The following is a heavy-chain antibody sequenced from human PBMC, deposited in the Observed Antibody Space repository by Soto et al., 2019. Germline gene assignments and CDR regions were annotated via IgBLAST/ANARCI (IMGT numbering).Heavy chain of an antibody. CDR2: IWLDGSNK. CDR3: AGDGIGGATFRGYFDY. CDR1: GSIFTGYG. J-gene: IGHJ4*02. Sequence: QVQLVESGGGVAQPGRSLRLSCAASGSIFTGYGMNWVRQAPGKGLEWVAVIWLDGSNKYYADSVKGRFTISRDNSKNMLYLQMNSVRVEDTAVNYCAGDGIGGATFRGYFDYWGQGTLVTVSS. V-gene: IGHV3-33*01. D-gene: IGHD2-21*01.